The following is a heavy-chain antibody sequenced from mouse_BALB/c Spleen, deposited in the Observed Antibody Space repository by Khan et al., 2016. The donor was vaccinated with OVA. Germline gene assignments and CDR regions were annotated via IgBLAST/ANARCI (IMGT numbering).Heavy chain of an antibody. D-gene: IGHD2-14*01. CDR1: GFSLSRYN. CDR2: IWGGGGT. J-gene: IGHJ4*01. V-gene: IGHV2-6-4*01. Sequence: VQLKESGPGLVAPSQSLSITCTVSGFSLSRYNIHWVRQPPGKGLEWLGMIWGGGGTDYNSTLKSRLSISKDNSKSQVFLKLNSLQADDTAMYYCARAYYRYDGYYAMDYWVQGTSVTVSS. CDR3: ARAYYRYDGYYAMDY.